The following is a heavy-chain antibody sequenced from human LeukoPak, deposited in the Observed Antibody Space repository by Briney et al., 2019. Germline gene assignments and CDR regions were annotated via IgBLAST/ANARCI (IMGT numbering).Heavy chain of an antibody. CDR3: ARVGMGYYDSSGYYYYFYYYYYGMDV. D-gene: IGHD3-22*01. Sequence: GASVKVSCKASRYTFTSYDINWVRQATGQGLEWMGWMNPNSGNTGYAQKFQGRVTMTRNTSISTAYMELSSLRSEDTAVYYCARVGMGYYDSSGYYYYFYYYYYGMDVWGQGTTVTVSS. CDR1: RYTFTSYD. J-gene: IGHJ6*02. CDR2: MNPNSGNT. V-gene: IGHV1-8*01.